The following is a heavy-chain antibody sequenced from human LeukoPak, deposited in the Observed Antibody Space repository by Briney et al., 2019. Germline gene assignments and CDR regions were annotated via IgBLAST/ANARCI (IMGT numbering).Heavy chain of an antibody. Sequence: ASVKVSCKASGYTFTDHYIHWVRQGPGQGLEWMGYIGPHSTFTSSPQEFQGRVTMTRDASMSTAYMELTRLTSDDTAVYYCAKSHSVAQRGYFDYWGQGTLVTVSS. V-gene: IGHV1-2*02. CDR3: AKSHSVAQRGYFDY. J-gene: IGHJ4*02. D-gene: IGHD2-15*01. CDR2: IGPHSTFT. CDR1: GYTFTDHY.